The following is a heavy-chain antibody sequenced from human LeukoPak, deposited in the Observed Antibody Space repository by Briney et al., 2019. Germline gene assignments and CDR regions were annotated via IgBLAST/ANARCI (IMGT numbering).Heavy chain of an antibody. D-gene: IGHD3-22*01. V-gene: IGHV3-20*04. J-gene: IGHJ4*02. Sequence: GGSLRLSCAASGFTFGDYGMSWVRQAPGKGLEWVSGINWNGGSTGYADSVKGRFTISRDNAKNSLYLQMNSLRAEDTALYYCARDGDSSGYYYFDYWGQGTLVTVSS. CDR1: GFTFGDYG. CDR2: INWNGGST. CDR3: ARDGDSSGYYYFDY.